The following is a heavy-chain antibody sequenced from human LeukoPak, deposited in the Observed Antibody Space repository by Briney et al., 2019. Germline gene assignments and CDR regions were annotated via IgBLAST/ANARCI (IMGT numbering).Heavy chain of an antibody. D-gene: IGHD5-12*01. Sequence: PSETLSLTCTVSGGSISSYYWSWIRQPPGKGLEWIGYIYYSGSTNYNPSLKSRVTIPVDTSKNQFSLKLSSVTAADTAVYYCARVISGDSGYDYPDYWGQGTLVTVSS. CDR1: GGSISSYY. CDR2: IYYSGST. V-gene: IGHV4-59*01. CDR3: ARVISGDSGYDYPDY. J-gene: IGHJ4*02.